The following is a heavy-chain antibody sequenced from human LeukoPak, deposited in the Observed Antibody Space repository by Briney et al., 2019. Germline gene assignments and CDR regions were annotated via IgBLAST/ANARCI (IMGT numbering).Heavy chain of an antibody. D-gene: IGHD3-10*01. J-gene: IGHJ4*02. V-gene: IGHV4-30-2*01. Sequence: SQTLSLTCTVSGGSISSGGYYWSWIRQPPGKGLEWIGYIYHSGSTYYNPSLKSRVTISVDRSKNQFSLKLSSVTAADTAVYYCARSFGEDYDYWGQGTLVTVSS. CDR3: ARSFGEDYDY. CDR2: IYHSGST. CDR1: GGSISSGGYY.